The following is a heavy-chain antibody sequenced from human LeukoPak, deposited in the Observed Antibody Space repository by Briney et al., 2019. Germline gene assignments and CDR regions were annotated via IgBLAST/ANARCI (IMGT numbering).Heavy chain of an antibody. D-gene: IGHD6-13*01. CDR2: ISSSGSTI. Sequence: GGSLRLSCAASGFTFSDYYMSWLRQAPGKGLEWVSYISSSGSTIYYADSVKGRFTISRDNAKNSLYVQTNSLRAEDTAVYYCASPLHRIAAAGGKNDAFDIWGQGTMVTVSS. J-gene: IGHJ3*02. V-gene: IGHV3-11*01. CDR1: GFTFSDYY. CDR3: ASPLHRIAAAGGKNDAFDI.